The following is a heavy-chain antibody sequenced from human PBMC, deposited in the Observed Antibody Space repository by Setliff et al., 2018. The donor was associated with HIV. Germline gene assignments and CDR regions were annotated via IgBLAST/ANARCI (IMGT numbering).Heavy chain of an antibody. CDR1: GFTFSSSA. V-gene: IGHV3-23*01. CDR2: ITRSGDIT. J-gene: IGHJ4*02. Sequence: PGGSLRLSCAASGFTFSSSAMSWVRQAPGKGLEWVSAITRSGDITTYADSVKGRFTISRDNSKNTLYVQMNSLRDEDTAVYYCARADYGDFVEYWGRGTLVTVSS. CDR3: ARADYGDFVEY. D-gene: IGHD4-17*01.